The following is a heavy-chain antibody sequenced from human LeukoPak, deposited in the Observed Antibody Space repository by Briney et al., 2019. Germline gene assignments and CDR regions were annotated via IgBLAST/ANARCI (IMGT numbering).Heavy chain of an antibody. D-gene: IGHD2-21*02. J-gene: IGHJ4*02. CDR3: ARTPPKGDIDN. CDR2: KSPKSGNT. Sequence: ASVKVSCKASGYTFTNYDINWVRQAPGQGLEWMGWKSPKSGNTGYAQKFQGRVTMTSDTSIRTAYMELSSLTSEDTAVYYCARTPPKGDIDNWGQGALVTVSS. CDR1: GYTFTNYD. V-gene: IGHV1-8*01.